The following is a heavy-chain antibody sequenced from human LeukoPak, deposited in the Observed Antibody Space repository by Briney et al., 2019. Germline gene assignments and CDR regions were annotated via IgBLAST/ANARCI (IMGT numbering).Heavy chain of an antibody. Sequence: KPSETLSLTCTVSGGSISTYYWSWIRQPPGKGLEWIGYIYYSGSTDHNPSLKSRVVISVDMSKNQSSLKLSSVTAADTAVYYCARGSGSQFVDWFDPWGQGTLVTVSS. CDR1: GGSISTYY. J-gene: IGHJ5*02. D-gene: IGHD3-16*02. CDR2: IYYSGST. V-gene: IGHV4-59*01. CDR3: ARGSGSQFVDWFDP.